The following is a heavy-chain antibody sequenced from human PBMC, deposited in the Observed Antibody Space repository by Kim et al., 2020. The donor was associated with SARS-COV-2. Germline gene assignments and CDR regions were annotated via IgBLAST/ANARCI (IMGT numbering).Heavy chain of an antibody. CDR3: AIEMATTGPY. CDR2: ST. D-gene: IGHD5-12*01. J-gene: IGHJ4*02. V-gene: IGHV3-23*01. Sequence: STYYADSVKGRFTISRDNSKNTLYLQMNSLRAEDTAVYYGAIEMATTGPYWGQGTLVTVSS.